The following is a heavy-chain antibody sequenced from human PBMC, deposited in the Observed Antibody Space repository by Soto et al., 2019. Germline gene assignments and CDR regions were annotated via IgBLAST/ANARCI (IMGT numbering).Heavy chain of an antibody. CDR1: GYTFTSYY. V-gene: IGHV1-46*01. D-gene: IGHD6-19*01. CDR3: AGIAVASQYWFDP. J-gene: IGHJ5*02. Sequence: ASVKVSCKASGYTFTSYYMHWVRQAPGQGLEWMGIINPSGGSTSYAQKFQGRVTMTRDTSTGTVYMELSSLRSEDTAVYYCAGIAVASQYWFDPWGQGTLVTVSS. CDR2: INPSGGST.